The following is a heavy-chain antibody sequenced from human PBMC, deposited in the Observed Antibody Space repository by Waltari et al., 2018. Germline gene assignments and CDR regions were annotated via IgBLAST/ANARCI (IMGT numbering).Heavy chain of an antibody. V-gene: IGHV3-7*01. CDR3: TRGGDDSSWYWRN. CDR1: GFTFSNNW. Sequence: EVQLVESGGGLVQPGGSLRLSCAASGFTFSNNWMTWVRQAPGKGLEGVANRNKDGSEKYSVESVKGRFTISRDNAKNSLYLQLNSLRADDTAVYYCTRGGDDSSWYWRNWGQGTLVTVSS. D-gene: IGHD6-13*01. J-gene: IGHJ4*02. CDR2: RNKDGSEK.